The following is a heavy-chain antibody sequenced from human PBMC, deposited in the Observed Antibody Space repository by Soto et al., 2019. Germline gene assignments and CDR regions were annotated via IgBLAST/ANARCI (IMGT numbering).Heavy chain of an antibody. CDR3: ARQGNYDYIWWNGYYYYMDV. J-gene: IGHJ6*03. D-gene: IGHD3-16*01. V-gene: IGHV4-39*01. CDR2: IYYSGST. Sequence: SETLSLTCTVSGGSISSSSYYWGWIRQPPGKGLEWIGSIYYSGSTYYNPSLKSRVTISVDTSKNQFSLKLSSVTAADTAVYYCARQGNYDYIWWNGYYYYMDVWGKGTTVTVSS. CDR1: GGSISSSSYY.